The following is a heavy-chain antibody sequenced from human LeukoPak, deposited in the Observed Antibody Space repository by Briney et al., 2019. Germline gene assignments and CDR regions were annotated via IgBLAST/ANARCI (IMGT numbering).Heavy chain of an antibody. Sequence: PGGSLRLSCAASGFSVSSHYISWVRQAPGKGLAWVSLSYSSGSTYYADSVKGRFTIPRDNSKNTLYLQMSSLRAEDTAVYYCARALYSSSSGYWGQGTLVTVSS. D-gene: IGHD6-6*01. CDR1: GFSVSSHY. V-gene: IGHV3-53*01. CDR3: ARALYSSSSGY. J-gene: IGHJ4*02. CDR2: SYSSGST.